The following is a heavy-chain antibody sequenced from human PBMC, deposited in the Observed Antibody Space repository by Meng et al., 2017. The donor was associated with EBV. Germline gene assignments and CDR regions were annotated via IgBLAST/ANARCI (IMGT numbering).Heavy chain of an antibody. V-gene: IGHV1-2*06. CDR2: INPNSGGT. D-gene: IGHD6-19*01. Sequence: QVQLVQSGDEVKKPGAPGKVSCKASGYTVTGYYMHWVRQAPGQGLEWMGRINPNSGGTNYAQKFQGRVTMTRDTSISTAYKELSRLRSDDTAVYYCARVGIAVAGTGDYWGQGTLVTVSS. CDR3: ARVGIAVAGTGDY. J-gene: IGHJ4*02. CDR1: GYTVTGYY.